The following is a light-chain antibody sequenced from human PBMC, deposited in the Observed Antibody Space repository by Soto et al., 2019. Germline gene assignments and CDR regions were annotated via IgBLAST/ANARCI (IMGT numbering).Light chain of an antibody. V-gene: IGKV1-39*01. CDR1: QGISSY. CDR2: GAA. CDR3: QQSYNIQALT. Sequence: DIQLTQSPSFLSASVGDRVTITCRASQGISSYLAWYQQKPGKAPRVLIYGAASLQSGVPSRFSGSGSGTNFSLTINSLQPEDYATYYCQQSYNIQALTFGGGTKVEIK. J-gene: IGKJ4*01.